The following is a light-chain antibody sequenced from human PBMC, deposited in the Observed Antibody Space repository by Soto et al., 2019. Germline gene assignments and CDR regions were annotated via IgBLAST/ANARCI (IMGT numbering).Light chain of an antibody. Sequence: EIVMTQSPATLSVSPGERATLSCRASQSVSSNLAWYQQKPGQAPRLLIYGASTRATGIPARFSGSGSGTEFTLPISSLQSEDFAVYYCQQDNNWPRTFGQGTKVEIK. J-gene: IGKJ1*01. CDR1: QSVSSN. CDR3: QQDNNWPRT. V-gene: IGKV3-15*01. CDR2: GAS.